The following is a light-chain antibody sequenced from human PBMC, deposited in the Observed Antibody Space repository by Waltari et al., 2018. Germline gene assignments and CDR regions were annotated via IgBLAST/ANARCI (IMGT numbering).Light chain of an antibody. V-gene: IGLV2-8*01. CDR1: SSDVGGYNY. J-gene: IGLJ2*01. Sequence: QSALTQPPSASGSPGQSVTISCTGTSSDVGGYNYVSWYQHHPGKAPKPMIFEVSKRPSGVPDRFSGSKSGNTASLTVSGLQAEDEGDYYCSSYGGTNNLVFGGGTKLTVL. CDR3: SSYGGTNNLV. CDR2: EVS.